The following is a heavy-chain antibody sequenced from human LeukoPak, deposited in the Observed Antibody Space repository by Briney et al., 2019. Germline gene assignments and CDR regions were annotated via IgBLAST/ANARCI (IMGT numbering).Heavy chain of an antibody. D-gene: IGHD6-6*01. J-gene: IGHJ3*02. CDR1: GYSISSGYF. CDR3: AREYSSSSRGFDI. V-gene: IGHV4-38-2*02. CDR2: IYHSGST. Sequence: SETLSLTRAVSGYSISSGYFWGWIRQPPGKGLEWIGSIYHSGSTYYNPSLKSRVTISVDTSKNQFSLKLRSMTAADTAVYYCAREYSSSSRGFDIWGQGTMVTVSS.